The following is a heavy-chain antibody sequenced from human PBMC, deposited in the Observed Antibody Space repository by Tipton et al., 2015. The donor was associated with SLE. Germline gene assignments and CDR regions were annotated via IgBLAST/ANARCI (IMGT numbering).Heavy chain of an antibody. V-gene: IGHV4-59*08. CDR1: GGSISSYY. Sequence: TLSLTCTVSGGSISSYYWSWIRQPPGKGLEWIGYIYYSGSTNYNPSLKSRVTISVDTSKNQFSLKLSSVTAADTAVYYCARHRSGRYLGIAVAGSADYWGQGTLVTVSS. CDR3: ARHRSGRYLGIAVAGSADY. J-gene: IGHJ4*02. CDR2: IYYSGST. D-gene: IGHD6-19*01.